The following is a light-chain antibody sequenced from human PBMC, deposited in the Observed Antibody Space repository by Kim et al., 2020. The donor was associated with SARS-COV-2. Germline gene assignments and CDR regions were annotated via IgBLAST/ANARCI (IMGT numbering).Light chain of an antibody. CDR2: DVS. Sequence: GQSRTISCTGTSSDVGGYNYVSWYQHHPGKATKLMIYDVSKRPSGVSNRFSGSKSGNTASLTISGLQAEDAANYYCSSYTSSSTWVFGGGTQLTVL. CDR1: SSDVGGYNY. V-gene: IGLV2-14*03. CDR3: SSYTSSSTWV. J-gene: IGLJ3*02.